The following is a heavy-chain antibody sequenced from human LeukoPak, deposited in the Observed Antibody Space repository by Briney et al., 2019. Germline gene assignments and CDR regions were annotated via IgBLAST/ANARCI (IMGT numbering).Heavy chain of an antibody. CDR1: GGSISSGGYY. J-gene: IGHJ4*02. D-gene: IGHD3-10*01. CDR2: IYYSGST. CDR3: ARVAPDPYYYGSGNWYYFDY. Sequence: SQTLSLTCAVSGGSISSGGYYWSWIRQPPGKGLEWIGYIYYSGSTNYNPSLKSRVTISVDTSKNQFSLKLSSVTAADTAVYYCARVAPDPYYYGSGNWYYFDYWGQGTLVTVSS. V-gene: IGHV4-61*08.